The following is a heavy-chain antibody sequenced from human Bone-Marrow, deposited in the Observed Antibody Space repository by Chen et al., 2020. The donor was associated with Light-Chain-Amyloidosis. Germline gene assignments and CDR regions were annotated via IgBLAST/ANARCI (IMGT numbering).Heavy chain of an antibody. V-gene: IGHV1-69*04. CDR2: IIPILGIA. CDR3: ARVTGNPDY. J-gene: IGHJ4*02. D-gene: IGHD1-20*01. Sequence: QVQLVQPGAEVKKPGSPVKVSCKAAGGTFSSYAISWVRQAPGQGLEWMGRIIPILGIANYAQKFQGRVTITADKSTSTAYMELSSLRSEDTAVYYCARVTGNPDYWGQGTLVTVSS. CDR1: GGTFSSYA.